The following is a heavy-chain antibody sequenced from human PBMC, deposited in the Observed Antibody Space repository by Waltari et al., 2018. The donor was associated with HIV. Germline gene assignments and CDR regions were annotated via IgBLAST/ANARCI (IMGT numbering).Heavy chain of an antibody. CDR1: VLRFPSDP. CDR2: IGGVCYRS. Sequence: VQLSESVGDLVQPGVYLTLTHASPVLRFPSDPLTCPRQGPGKELEWVSCIGGVCYRSYYVNAVKGLFLISRDKSKNTLSLQMNGLRAEDTAVYYCVKGGGYYDSTGNVPFDYWGQGSLVTVSS. D-gene: IGHD3-3*01. J-gene: IGHJ4*02. V-gene: IGHV3-23*01. CDR3: VKGGGYYDSTGNVPFDY.